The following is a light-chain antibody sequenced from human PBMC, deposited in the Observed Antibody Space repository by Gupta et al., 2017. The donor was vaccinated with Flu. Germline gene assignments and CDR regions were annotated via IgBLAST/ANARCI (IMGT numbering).Light chain of an antibody. CDR3: QQLNSYPRT. CDR1: QGISSY. Sequence: PSFLSASLGDRVTITCRASQGISSYLAWYQQKPGKAPKLLIYAASALQSGVPSRFSGSGSGTEFTLTISSLQPEDFATYYCQQLNSYPRTFGQGTKLEIE. CDR2: AAS. J-gene: IGKJ2*01. V-gene: IGKV1-9*01.